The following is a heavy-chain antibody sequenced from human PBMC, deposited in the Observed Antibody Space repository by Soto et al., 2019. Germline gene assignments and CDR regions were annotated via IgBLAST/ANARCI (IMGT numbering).Heavy chain of an antibody. CDR2: IIPIFGTA. Sequence: SVKVSCKASGGTFSSYAISWVRQAPGQGLEWMGGIIPIFGTANYAQKFQGRVTITADESTSTAYMELSSLRSEDTAVYYCARDIIRLGTYGTPLRFDPWGQGTLVTVSS. D-gene: IGHD1-1*01. J-gene: IGHJ5*02. CDR1: GGTFSSYA. V-gene: IGHV1-69*13. CDR3: ARDIIRLGTYGTPLRFDP.